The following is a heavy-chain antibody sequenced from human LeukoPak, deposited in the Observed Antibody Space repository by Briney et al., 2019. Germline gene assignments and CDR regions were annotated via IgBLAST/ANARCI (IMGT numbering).Heavy chain of an antibody. D-gene: IGHD3-10*01. J-gene: IGHJ4*02. CDR3: AKDGRDYFVSGSHYRGVPALDY. CDR2: ISYDGSNK. CDR1: GFTFSSYA. V-gene: IGHV3-30*04. Sequence: GGSLRLSCAASGFTFSSYAMHWVRQAPGKGLEWVAVISYDGSNKYYADSVKGRFTISRDSSKNTLYLQMNSLRAEDTAVYYCAKDGRDYFVSGSHYRGVPALDYWGQGTLVTVSS.